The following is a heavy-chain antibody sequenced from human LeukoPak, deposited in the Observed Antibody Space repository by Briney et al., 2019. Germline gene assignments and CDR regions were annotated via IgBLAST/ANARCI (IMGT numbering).Heavy chain of an antibody. CDR2: IWYDGSNK. CDR3: ARDMQQWLALDY. CDR1: GLPFSNYG. Sequence: GGSRRLSVAAPGLPFSNYGMHGVRKAPGKGRKGVAAIWYDGSNKYYADSVKGRFTISRDNSKNTLYLQMNSLRAEDTAVYYCARDMQQWLALDYWGQGTLVTVSS. V-gene: IGHV3-33*01. D-gene: IGHD6-19*01. J-gene: IGHJ4*02.